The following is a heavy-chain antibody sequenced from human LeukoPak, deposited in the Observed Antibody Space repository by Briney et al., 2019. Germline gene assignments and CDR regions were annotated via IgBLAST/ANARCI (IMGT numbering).Heavy chain of an antibody. J-gene: IGHJ3*02. CDR1: GFTFSSYW. CDR2: INSDGSST. CDR3: ARDPDDYYDSSGIDAFDI. D-gene: IGHD3-22*01. V-gene: IGHV3-74*01. Sequence: GGSLRLSCAASGFTFSSYWMHWVRQAPGKGLVWVSRINSDGSSTSYADSVKGRFTISRDNSKNTLYLQMNSLRAEDTAVYYCARDPDDYYDSSGIDAFDIWGQGTMVTVSS.